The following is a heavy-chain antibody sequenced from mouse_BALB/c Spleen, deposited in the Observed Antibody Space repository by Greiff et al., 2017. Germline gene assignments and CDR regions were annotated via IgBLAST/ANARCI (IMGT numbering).Heavy chain of an antibody. V-gene: IGHV14-3*02. CDR3: ARGGNYDPAWFAY. CDR1: GFNIKDTY. Sequence: EVKLVESGAELVKPGASVKLSCTASGFNIKDTYMHWVKQRPEQGLEWIGRIDPANGNTKYDPKFQGKATITADTSSNTAYLQLSSLTSEDTAVYYCARGGNYDPAWFAYWGQGTLVTVSA. CDR2: IDPANGNT. J-gene: IGHJ3*01. D-gene: IGHD2-1*01.